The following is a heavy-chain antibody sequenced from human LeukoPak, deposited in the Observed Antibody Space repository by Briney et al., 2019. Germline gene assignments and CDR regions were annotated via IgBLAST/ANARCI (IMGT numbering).Heavy chain of an antibody. V-gene: IGHV4-31*03. Sequence: SQTLSLTCTVSGFSISNDGYYWGWLRQHPGKGLEWLVYIYYSGSTYYNPSLKSRVTLSVDTSKSQISLRLSSVTAADTAVYYCARDPTGDQFFDPWGQGTLVTVSS. CDR1: GFSISNDGYY. J-gene: IGHJ5*02. CDR3: ARDPTGDQFFDP. D-gene: IGHD1-1*01. CDR2: IYYSGST.